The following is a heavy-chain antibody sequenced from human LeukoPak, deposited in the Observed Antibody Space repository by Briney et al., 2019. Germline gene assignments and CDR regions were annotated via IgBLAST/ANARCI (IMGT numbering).Heavy chain of an antibody. CDR2: ISWNSAIR. CDR3: AKDRGGGGYNFFDY. J-gene: IGHJ4*02. V-gene: IGHV3-9*01. D-gene: IGHD5-24*01. CDR1: GFTFNDYA. Sequence: PGRSLRLSCAASGFTFNDYAIHWVRQTPGKGLEWVSGISWNSAIRNYADSVKGRFTISRDNAKNSLYLQMNSLIPEDTALYYCAKDRGGGGYNFFDYWGQGTLVTVSS.